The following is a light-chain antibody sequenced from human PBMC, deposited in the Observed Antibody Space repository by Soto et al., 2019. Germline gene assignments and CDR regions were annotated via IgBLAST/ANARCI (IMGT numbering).Light chain of an antibody. J-gene: IGKJ1*01. Sequence: EILMTQSPATLSVSPGERATLSCRASQSVDSNLAWYQQKPGQAPRFFIYGASTRATGISARFSGSGSGTEFTLTISSLQSEDFGVYYCQQYNNWWTFGQGTKVDIK. V-gene: IGKV3-15*01. CDR1: QSVDSN. CDR2: GAS. CDR3: QQYNNWWT.